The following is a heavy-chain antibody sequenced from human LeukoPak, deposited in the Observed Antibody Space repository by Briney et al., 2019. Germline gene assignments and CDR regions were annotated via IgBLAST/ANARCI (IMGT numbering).Heavy chain of an antibody. CDR2: ISSSGSTI. J-gene: IGHJ3*01. CDR1: GFTFSDYY. V-gene: IGHV3-11*01. Sequence: RTGGSLRLSCAASGFTFSDYYMCWIRQAPGKGLEWVSYISSSGSTIYYADSVKGRFTISRDNAKNSLYLQMNSLRAEDTAVYYCATSPDVEMAKWGQGTMVTVSS. CDR3: ATSPDVEMAK. D-gene: IGHD5-24*01.